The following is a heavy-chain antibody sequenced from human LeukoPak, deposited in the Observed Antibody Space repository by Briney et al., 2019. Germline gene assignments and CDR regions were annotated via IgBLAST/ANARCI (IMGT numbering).Heavy chain of an antibody. J-gene: IGHJ3*02. CDR3: ARVLCVSNGICYAFDI. CDR2: TYSSGSS. D-gene: IGHD2-8*01. CDR1: GTFISPYH. Sequence: SGTLSLTCTVSGTFISPYHWSWFRQSAGKGLEWIGLTYSSGSSNYSPSLKSRLTTSPDNSKNQFSLRLSSVTAADTAVYYCARVLCVSNGICYAFDIWGQGTAVIVSS. V-gene: IGHV4-4*07.